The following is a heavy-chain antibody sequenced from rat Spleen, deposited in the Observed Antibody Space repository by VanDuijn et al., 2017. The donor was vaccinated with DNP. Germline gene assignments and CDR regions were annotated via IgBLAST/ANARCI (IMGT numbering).Heavy chain of an antibody. CDR3: VGRPPPTRGPFDY. CDR2: ISSDGRDT. Sequence: EVQLVESGGGLVQPGRSLKLSCEVSRITFSDHNMAWVRQAPKKSLEWVATISSDGRDTYYRDSVKGRFTISRDNAKSTLYLQMDSLRSEDTATYYCVGRPPPTRGPFDYWGQGVTVTVSS. J-gene: IGHJ2*01. V-gene: IGHV5-7*01. CDR1: RITFSDHN. D-gene: IGHD1-4*01.